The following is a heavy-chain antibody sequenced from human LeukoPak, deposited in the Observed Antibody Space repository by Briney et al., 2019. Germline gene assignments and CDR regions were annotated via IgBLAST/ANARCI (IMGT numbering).Heavy chain of an antibody. Sequence: SETLSLTCTVSGGSVSSGSYYWSWIRQPPGKGLEWIGYIYYSGSTNYNPSLKSQVTISVDTSKNQFSLKLSSVTAADTAVYYCAREDYGGPVDYWGQGTLVTVSS. CDR1: GGSVSSGSYY. J-gene: IGHJ4*02. CDR3: AREDYGGPVDY. D-gene: IGHD4-23*01. CDR2: IYYSGST. V-gene: IGHV4-61*01.